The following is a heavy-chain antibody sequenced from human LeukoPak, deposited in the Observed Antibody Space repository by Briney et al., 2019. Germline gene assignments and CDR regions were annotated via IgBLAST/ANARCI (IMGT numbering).Heavy chain of an antibody. J-gene: IGHJ4*02. Sequence: SETLSLTCAVYGGSFSGYYWSWIRQPPGKGLEWIGEINHSGSTNYNPSLKSRVTISVDTSKNQFSLKLSSVTAADTAVYYCARRTIRFGELKPPGFDYWGQGTLVTVSS. V-gene: IGHV4-34*01. CDR3: ARRTIRFGELKPPGFDY. CDR1: GGSFSGYY. D-gene: IGHD3-10*01. CDR2: INHSGST.